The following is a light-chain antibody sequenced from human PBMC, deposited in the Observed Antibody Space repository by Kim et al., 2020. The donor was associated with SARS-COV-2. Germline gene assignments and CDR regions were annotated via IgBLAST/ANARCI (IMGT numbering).Light chain of an antibody. J-gene: IGKJ2*01. V-gene: IGKV3-15*01. CDR3: QQYSNWPPYT. CDR2: DTS. CDR1: QRITRH. Sequence: VSPGDRAPLPCTASQRITRHLAWYQQKPGQPPRLVIYDTSTRATGIPARFKGSGSGTEFTLTISSLQSEDCAVYYCQQYSNWPPYTFGQGTKVEI.